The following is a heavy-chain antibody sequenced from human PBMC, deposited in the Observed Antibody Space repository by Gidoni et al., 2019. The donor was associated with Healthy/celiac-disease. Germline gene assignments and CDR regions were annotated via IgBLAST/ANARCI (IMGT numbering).Heavy chain of an antibody. Sequence: QVQLQESGPGLVKPSQTLSLTRTVSGGSISSGSYYWSWIRQPAGTGLEWIGCIYTSGSTNYNPSLKSRVTISVDTSKNQFSLKLSSVTAADTAVYYCARDHLEGSGWWGSYWGQGTLVTVSS. V-gene: IGHV4-61*02. CDR2: IYTSGST. CDR1: GGSISSGSYY. CDR3: ARDHLEGSGWWGSY. J-gene: IGHJ4*02. D-gene: IGHD6-19*01.